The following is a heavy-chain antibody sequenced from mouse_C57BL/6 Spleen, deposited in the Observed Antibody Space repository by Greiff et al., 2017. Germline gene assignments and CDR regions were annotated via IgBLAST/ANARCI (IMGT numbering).Heavy chain of an antibody. Sequence: EVNLVESGGGLVKPGGSLKLSCAASGFTFSSYAMSWVRQTPEKRLEWVATISDGGSYTYYPDNVKGRFTISRDNAKNNLYLQMSHLKSEDTAMYYCARGENWDGGGAMDYWGQGTSVTVSS. CDR1: GFTFSSYA. D-gene: IGHD4-1*01. CDR3: ARGENWDGGGAMDY. J-gene: IGHJ4*01. CDR2: ISDGGSYT. V-gene: IGHV5-4*03.